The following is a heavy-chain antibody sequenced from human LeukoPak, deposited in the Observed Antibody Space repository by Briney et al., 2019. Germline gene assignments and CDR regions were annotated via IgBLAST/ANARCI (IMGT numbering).Heavy chain of an antibody. V-gene: IGHV3-11*01. J-gene: IGHJ6*02. D-gene: IGHD6-19*01. Sequence: GGSLRLSCAASGFTFSDYYMSWMRQAPGKGLEWVSYISSSGSTIYYADSVKGRFTISRDNAKNSLYLQMNSLRAEDTAVYYCATKGGDSSVWYFNGDYYYGMDVWGQGTTVTVSS. CDR2: ISSSGSTI. CDR1: GFTFSDYY. CDR3: ATKGGDSSVWYFNGDYYYGMDV.